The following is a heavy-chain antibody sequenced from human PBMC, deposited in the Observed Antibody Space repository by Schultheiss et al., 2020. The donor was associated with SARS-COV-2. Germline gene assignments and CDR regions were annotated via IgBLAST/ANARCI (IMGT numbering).Heavy chain of an antibody. V-gene: IGHV3-30*12. CDR2: ISYDGSNK. CDR3: AKDLPHRYSSSWGQSDY. CDR1: GFTFSSYG. Sequence: GGSLRLSCAASGFTFSSYGMHWVRQAPGKGLEWVAVISYDGSNKYYADSVKGRFTISRDNSKNTLYLQMNSLRAEDTAVYYCAKDLPHRYSSSWGQSDYWGQGTLVTVSS. J-gene: IGHJ4*02. D-gene: IGHD6-13*01.